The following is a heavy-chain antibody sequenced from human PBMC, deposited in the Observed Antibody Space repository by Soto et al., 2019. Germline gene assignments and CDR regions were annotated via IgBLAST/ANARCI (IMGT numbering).Heavy chain of an antibody. CDR1: GYSFTNYW. D-gene: IGHD4-17*01. J-gene: IGHJ4*02. CDR2: IYPGDSDT. CDR3: AIPADYGGNSRFDS. V-gene: IGHV5-51*01. Sequence: PGESLKISCNGSGYSFTNYWIGWVRQMPGKGLEWMGTIYPGDSDTRYSPSFQGQVTISADKSISTAYLQWSSLKASDTAMYYCAIPADYGGNSRFDSWGQGTLVTVSS.